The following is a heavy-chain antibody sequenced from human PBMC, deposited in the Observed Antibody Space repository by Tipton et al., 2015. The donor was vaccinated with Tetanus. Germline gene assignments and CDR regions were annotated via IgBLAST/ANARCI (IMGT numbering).Heavy chain of an antibody. CDR2: VHSGGST. CDR3: VRRGENWFFDP. J-gene: IGHJ2*01. CDR1: GGSINDFY. Sequence: TLSLTCTVSGGSINDFYWSWIRQSAGKGLQWIGRVHSGGSTTYNPSLKNRVSMSVDTSKNRVSLNLASVTAADTAVYYCVRRGENWFFDPWGRGTLVTVSS. D-gene: IGHD2-21*01. V-gene: IGHV4-4*07.